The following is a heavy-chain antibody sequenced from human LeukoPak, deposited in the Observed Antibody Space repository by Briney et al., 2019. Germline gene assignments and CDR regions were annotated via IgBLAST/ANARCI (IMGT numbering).Heavy chain of an antibody. CDR1: GGSSRYRFSTYY. J-gene: IGHJ4*02. CDR2: IYPGDSDT. D-gene: IGHD6-13*01. V-gene: IGHV5-51*01. CDR3: ARLEQQTFDY. Sequence: GESLKISCQGSGGSSRYRFSTYYIGWVRQMPGKGLEWMGLIYPGDSDTRYSPSFQGQVTFSADKSISTAYLQWSSLRASDTAMYYCARLEQQTFDYWAQGTLITISS.